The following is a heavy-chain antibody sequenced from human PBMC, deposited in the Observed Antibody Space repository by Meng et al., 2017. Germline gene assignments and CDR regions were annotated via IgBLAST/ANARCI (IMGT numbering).Heavy chain of an antibody. CDR1: GFTFSGSG. D-gene: IGHD6-19*01. V-gene: IGHV3-73*02. CDR2: IRSKANSYAT. J-gene: IGHJ3*02. CDR3: TIYIRGHI. Sequence: EGRLVGAGVGLGRHVGSLKLSCAASGFTFSGSGMHWVRQASGKGLEWVGRIRSKANSYATAYAASVKGRFTISRDDSKNTAYLQMNSLKTEDSAVYYCTIYIRGHIWGQGTMVTVSS.